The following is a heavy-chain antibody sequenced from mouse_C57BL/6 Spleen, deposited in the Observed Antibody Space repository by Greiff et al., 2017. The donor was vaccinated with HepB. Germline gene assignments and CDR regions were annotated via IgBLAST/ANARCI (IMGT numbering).Heavy chain of an antibody. J-gene: IGHJ3*01. CDR2: INPNYGTT. V-gene: IGHV1-39*01. CDR1: GYSFTDYN. CDR3: ARTYDGSSLAWFAY. Sequence: VQLPQSGPELVKPGASVKISCKASGYSFTDYNMNWVKQSNGKSLEWIGVINPNYGTTSYNQKFKGKATLTVDQSSSTAYMQLNSLTSEDSAVYYWARTYDGSSLAWFAYWGQGTLVTVSA. D-gene: IGHD1-1*01.